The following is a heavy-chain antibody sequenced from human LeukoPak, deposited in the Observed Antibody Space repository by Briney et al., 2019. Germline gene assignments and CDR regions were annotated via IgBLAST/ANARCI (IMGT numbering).Heavy chain of an antibody. CDR3: ARDLSAAAASQYYYYYYMDV. CDR1: GFTFSSYS. V-gene: IGHV3-21*01. Sequence: PGGSLRLSCAASGFTFSSYSMNWVRQAPGKGLEWVSSISSSSSYIYYADSVKGRFTISRDNAKNSLYLQMNSLRAEDTAVYYCARDLSAAAASQYYYYYYMDVWGKGTTVTISS. J-gene: IGHJ6*03. D-gene: IGHD6-13*01. CDR2: ISSSSSYI.